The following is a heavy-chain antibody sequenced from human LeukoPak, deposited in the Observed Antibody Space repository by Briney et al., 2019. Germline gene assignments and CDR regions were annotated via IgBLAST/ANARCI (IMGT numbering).Heavy chain of an antibody. V-gene: IGHV5-51*01. D-gene: IGHD2-8*01. Sequence: GXXXKISCKGSGYSFTSYWIGWVRQMPGKGLEWMGIIYPDDSDTKYSPSFQGQVTISADKSISTAYLQWSSLKASDTAMYYCARLAFCTNAVCFSNYYYSMDVWGRGTTVTVSS. J-gene: IGHJ6*03. CDR1: GYSFTSYW. CDR3: ARLAFCTNAVCFSNYYYSMDV. CDR2: IYPDDSDT.